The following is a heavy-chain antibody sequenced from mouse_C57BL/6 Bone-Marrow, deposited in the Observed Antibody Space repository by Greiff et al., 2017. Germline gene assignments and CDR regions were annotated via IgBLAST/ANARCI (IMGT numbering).Heavy chain of an antibody. J-gene: IGHJ4*01. V-gene: IGHV2-2*01. Sequence: QVQLKQSGPVLVQPSQSLSITCTVSGFSLTSYGVHWVRQSPGTGLEWLGVIWSGGSTDYNAAFISRLSISKDNSKSQVFFKMNSLQADDTAIYYCARKEIYYYGSSYDAMDYWGQGTSVTVSS. CDR3: ARKEIYYYGSSYDAMDY. CDR1: GFSLTSYG. D-gene: IGHD1-1*01. CDR2: IWSGGST.